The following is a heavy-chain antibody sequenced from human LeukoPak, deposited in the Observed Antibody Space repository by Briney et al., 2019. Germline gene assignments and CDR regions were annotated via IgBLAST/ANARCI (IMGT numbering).Heavy chain of an antibody. Sequence: SETLSLTCTVSGGSISSYYWSWIRQPPGKGLEWIGYIYYSGSTYYNPSLKSRVTISVDTSKNQFSLKLSSVTAADTAVYYCARGSMIASKAFDIWGQGTMVTVSS. CDR1: GGSISSYY. V-gene: IGHV4-59*08. D-gene: IGHD3-22*01. CDR3: ARGSMIASKAFDI. CDR2: IYYSGST. J-gene: IGHJ3*02.